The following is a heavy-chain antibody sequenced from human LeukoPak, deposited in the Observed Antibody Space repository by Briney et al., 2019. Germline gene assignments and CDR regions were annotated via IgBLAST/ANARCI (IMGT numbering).Heavy chain of an antibody. V-gene: IGHV3-30*03. CDR3: ARGDYGGNSRLRDAFDI. Sequence: GRSLRLSCAASGFTFTNFAMHWVRQAPGKGLEWVTVISDDGNNKYFADSVKGRFTISRDNSKNTLYLQMNSLRAEDTAVYYCARGDYGGNSRLRDAFDIWGQGTMVTVSS. D-gene: IGHD4-23*01. CDR2: ISDDGNNK. J-gene: IGHJ3*02. CDR1: GFTFTNFA.